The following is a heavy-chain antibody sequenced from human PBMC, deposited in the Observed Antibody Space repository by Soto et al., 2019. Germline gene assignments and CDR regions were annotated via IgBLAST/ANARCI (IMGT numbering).Heavy chain of an antibody. V-gene: IGHV4-59*08. CDR2: IYYSGST. Sequence: PSETLSLTCTVSGGSISSYYWSWIRQPPGKGLEWIGYIYYSGSTNYNPSLKSRVTISVDTSKNQFSLKLSSVTAADTAVYYCARQGYSSHNRRLFDYWGQGTLVTVSS. D-gene: IGHD6-13*01. CDR1: GGSISSYY. J-gene: IGHJ4*02. CDR3: ARQGYSSHNRRLFDY.